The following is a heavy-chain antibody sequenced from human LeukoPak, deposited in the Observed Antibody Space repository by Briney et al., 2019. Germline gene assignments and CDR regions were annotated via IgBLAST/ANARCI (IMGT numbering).Heavy chain of an antibody. D-gene: IGHD6-13*01. CDR3: ARDLGALAAAGTGASVY. CDR1: GYTFTSYG. Sequence: ASVKVSCKASGYTFTSYGISWVRQAPGQGLEWIVWISAYNGNTNYAQKLQGRVTMTTDTSTSTAYMELRSLRSDDTAVYYCARDLGALAAAGTGASVYWGQGTMVTVSS. J-gene: IGHJ4*02. V-gene: IGHV1-18*01. CDR2: ISAYNGNT.